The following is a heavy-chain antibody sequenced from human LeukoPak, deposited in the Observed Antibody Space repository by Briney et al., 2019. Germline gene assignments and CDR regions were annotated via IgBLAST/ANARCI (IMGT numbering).Heavy chain of an antibody. Sequence: PGGSLRLSCAASGFTVSSNYMSWVRQAPGKGLEWVSVIYSGGSTYYADSVKGRFTISRDNPKNTLYLQMNSLRAEDTAVYYCARDRSGMGYDSSGYYDYWGQGTLVTVSS. CDR1: GFTVSSNY. J-gene: IGHJ4*02. V-gene: IGHV3-66*01. D-gene: IGHD3-22*01. CDR2: IYSGGST. CDR3: ARDRSGMGYDSSGYYDY.